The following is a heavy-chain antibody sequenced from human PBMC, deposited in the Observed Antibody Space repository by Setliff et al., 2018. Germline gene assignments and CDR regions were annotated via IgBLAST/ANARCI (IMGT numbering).Heavy chain of an antibody. Sequence: PGESLKISCKASGYIFTNYWIGWVRQMPGKGLEWMGVIYHGDSDTRYSPSFQCQVTISADKSINTAYLQWSSLKASDTAIYYCTRHEDRNKCTSSSCYRENDAFDVWGQGAMVTVSS. CDR2: IYHGDSDT. CDR1: GYIFTNYW. J-gene: IGHJ3*01. CDR3: TRHEDRNKCTSSSCYRENDAFDV. D-gene: IGHD2-2*01. V-gene: IGHV5-51*01.